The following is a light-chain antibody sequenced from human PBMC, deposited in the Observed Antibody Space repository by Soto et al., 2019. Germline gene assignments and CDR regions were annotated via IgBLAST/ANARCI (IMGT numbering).Light chain of an antibody. Sequence: DIQMTQSPSTLSASVGDRVTITCRASQSVRSWLAWYQLRPGKAPKVLIYDASSLESGVPSRFSGSGSGTEFTLTINSLQADDFATDYCQHYNSAPWTFGQGTKVEIK. V-gene: IGKV1-5*01. CDR1: QSVRSW. CDR2: DAS. CDR3: QHYNSAPWT. J-gene: IGKJ1*01.